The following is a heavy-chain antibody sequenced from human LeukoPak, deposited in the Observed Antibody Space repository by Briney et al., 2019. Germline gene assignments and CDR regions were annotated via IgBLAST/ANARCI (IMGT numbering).Heavy chain of an antibody. V-gene: IGHV3-64D*09. CDR1: GFTFNSYA. CDR3: VKGGVYSSGYYDH. D-gene: IGHD6-19*01. CDR2: VSSSGVNT. J-gene: IGHJ4*02. Sequence: GGSLRLSCSASGFTFNSYAMYWGRQAPGRGLEFVSAVSSSGVNTYYADSVKGRFIISRDISKNTLYLQMTSLRSEDAAVYYCVKGGVYSSGYYDHWGQGTLVTVSS.